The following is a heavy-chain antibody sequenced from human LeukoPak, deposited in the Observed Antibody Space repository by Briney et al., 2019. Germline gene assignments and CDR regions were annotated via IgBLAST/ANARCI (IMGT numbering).Heavy chain of an antibody. V-gene: IGHV4-39*01. CDR1: GGSISSSSYY. Sequence: SETLSLTCTVSGGSISSSSYYWGWIRQPPGKGLEWIGSIYYSGSAYYNPSLKSRVTISVDTSKNQFSLMLSSVTAADTVVYYCSRWDTDSYFDYWGQGTLVTVSS. J-gene: IGHJ4*02. CDR2: IYYSGSA. D-gene: IGHD5-18*01. CDR3: SRWDTDSYFDY.